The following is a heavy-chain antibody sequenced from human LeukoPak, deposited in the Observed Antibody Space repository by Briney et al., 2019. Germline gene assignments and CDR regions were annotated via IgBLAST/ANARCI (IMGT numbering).Heavy chain of an antibody. CDR1: GFTVSSNY. CDR2: ISATGASA. CDR3: AKATANLDIVATINYFDN. Sequence: PGGSLRLSCAASGFTVSSNYMSWVRQAPGKGLEWVSTISATGASAYYADSVRGRFTFSRDNSKNTLYVQVNSLRAEDTAVYYCAKATANLDIVATINYFDNWGQGTLVTVSS. D-gene: IGHD5-12*01. J-gene: IGHJ4*02. V-gene: IGHV3-23*01.